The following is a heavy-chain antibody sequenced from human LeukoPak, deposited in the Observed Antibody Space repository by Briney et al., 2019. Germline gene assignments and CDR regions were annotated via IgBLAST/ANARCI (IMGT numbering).Heavy chain of an antibody. J-gene: IGHJ4*02. V-gene: IGHV3-21*01. CDR2: ISSSSSYI. CDR1: GFTFISYI. D-gene: IGHD4-17*01. CDR3: ARATVTTSQLPDY. Sequence: KAGGSLRLSCAASGFTFISYIMNWVRQAPGKRLEWVSSISSSSSYICYADSVKCRFTISRDNAKNSLYLQMNSLRAEDTAVYYCARATVTTSQLPDYWGQGTLVTVSS.